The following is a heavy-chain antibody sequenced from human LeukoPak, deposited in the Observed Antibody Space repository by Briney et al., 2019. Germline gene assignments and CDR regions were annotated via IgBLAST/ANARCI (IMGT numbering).Heavy chain of an antibody. CDR2: ISYDGSNK. CDR3: AKSAVYYDFWSLPNDY. V-gene: IGHV3-30*18. CDR1: GFTFSNYG. Sequence: GRSLRLSCAASGFTFSNYGMHWVRQAPGKGLEWVAIISYDGSNKYYADSVKGRSTISRDNSKNTLFLQMNSLRAEDTAVYYCAKSAVYYDFWSLPNDYWGQGTLVTVSS. J-gene: IGHJ4*02. D-gene: IGHD3-3*01.